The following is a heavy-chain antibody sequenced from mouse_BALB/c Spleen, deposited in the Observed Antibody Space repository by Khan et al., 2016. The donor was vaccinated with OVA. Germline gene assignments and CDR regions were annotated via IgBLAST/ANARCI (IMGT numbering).Heavy chain of an antibody. CDR1: GFTFSTYG. CDR2: VSTGGSYT. V-gene: IGHV5-6*01. CDR3: TSLADYYDSEGFAY. D-gene: IGHD1-1*01. J-gene: IGHJ3*01. Sequence: EVELVVSGGDLVKPGGSLKLSCAASGFTFSTYGMSWVRQTPDKRLEWVATVSTGGSYTYYPDSVTGRFTISRDNAKNTLYLQMSGLKYEDTAMLYCTSLADYYDSEGFAYWGQGTLVTVSA.